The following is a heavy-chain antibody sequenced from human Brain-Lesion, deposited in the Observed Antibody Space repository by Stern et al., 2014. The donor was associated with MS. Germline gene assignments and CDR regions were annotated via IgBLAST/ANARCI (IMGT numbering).Heavy chain of an antibody. CDR1: GGSISSSNW. CDR2: IYHSGGT. V-gene: IGHV4-4*02. Sequence: QVQLVQSGPGLVKPSGTLSLTCAVSGGSISSSNWWSWVRQSPGKGLEWIGEIYHSGGTKYSPSFKSGVIISVDKSKNQFSLKLSYVTAADTAVYYCARELPDLNAFDIWGQGTMVTVSS. J-gene: IGHJ3*02. CDR3: ARELPDLNAFDI. D-gene: IGHD1-14*01.